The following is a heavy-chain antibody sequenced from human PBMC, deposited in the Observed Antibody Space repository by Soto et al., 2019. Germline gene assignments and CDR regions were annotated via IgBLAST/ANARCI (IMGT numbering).Heavy chain of an antibody. CDR3: ARWFTYGNFDYFDY. V-gene: IGHV3-74*01. Sequence: EVQLVESGGGLVQTGGSLRLSCAASGFTFSSYWMYWFRQAPGKGLVWVSRPDSGGSSTTYADSVKGRFTISRDNAKNTLYLQMNGLRAEDTAVYYCARWFTYGNFDYFDYWGQGTQVTVSS. D-gene: IGHD3-10*01. CDR2: PDSGGSST. J-gene: IGHJ4*02. CDR1: GFTFSSYW.